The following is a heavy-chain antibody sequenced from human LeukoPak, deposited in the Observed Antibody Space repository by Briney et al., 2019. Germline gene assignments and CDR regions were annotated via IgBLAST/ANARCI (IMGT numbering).Heavy chain of an antibody. V-gene: IGHV1-46*01. D-gene: IGHD4-17*01. Sequence: ASVKVSCKASGYTFTSYYMHWVRQAPGQGLEWMGIINPSGGSTSYAQKFQGRVTMTRDTSTSTVYMELSSLRSEDTAVYYCARDLWGLHDYGDYGGLVDYRGQGTLVTVSS. CDR3: ARDLWGLHDYGDYGGLVDY. CDR1: GYTFTSYY. CDR2: INPSGGST. J-gene: IGHJ4*02.